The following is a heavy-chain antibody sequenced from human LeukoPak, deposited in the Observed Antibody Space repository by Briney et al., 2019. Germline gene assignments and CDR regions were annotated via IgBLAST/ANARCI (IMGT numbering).Heavy chain of an antibody. V-gene: IGHV1-2*02. D-gene: IGHD6-13*01. CDR2: INPNSGGT. Sequence: ASVKVSCKASGYTFTGYYMHWVRQAPGQGLEWMGWINPNSGGTNDAQKFQGRVTMTRDTSISTVYMELSRLRSDDTAVYYCARDAIAAAGVDYWGQGTLVTVSS. CDR1: GYTFTGYY. CDR3: ARDAIAAAGVDY. J-gene: IGHJ4*02.